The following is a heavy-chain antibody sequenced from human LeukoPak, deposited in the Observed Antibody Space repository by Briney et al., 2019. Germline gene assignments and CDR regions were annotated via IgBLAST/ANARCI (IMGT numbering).Heavy chain of an antibody. V-gene: IGHV3-7*01. CDR3: ARDRHIVVVTAAFDY. CDR1: GFTFSSYW. J-gene: IGHJ4*02. CDR2: IKQDGSEK. Sequence: GGSLRLSCAASGFTFSSYWMSWVRLAPGKGLEWVANIKQDGSEKYYVDSVKGRFTISRDNAKNSLYLQMNSLRAEDTAVYYCARDRHIVVVTAAFDYWGQGTLVTVSS. D-gene: IGHD2-21*02.